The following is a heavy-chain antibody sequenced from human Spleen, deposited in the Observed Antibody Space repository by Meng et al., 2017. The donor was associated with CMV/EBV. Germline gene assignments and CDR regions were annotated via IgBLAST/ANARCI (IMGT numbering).Heavy chain of an antibody. D-gene: IGHD3-3*01. CDR2: ISNSGSYI. V-gene: IGHV3-21*01. CDR1: GFSFSSYS. CDR3: ARCYDFWSGYYKGLYGMDV. J-gene: IGHJ6*02. Sequence: LSLTCAASGFSFSSYSMNWVRQAPGKGLEWVSSISNSGSYIYYADSVKGRFTISRDNAENSLYLQMNSLRAEDTAVYYCARCYDFWSGYYKGLYGMDVWGQGTTVTVSS.